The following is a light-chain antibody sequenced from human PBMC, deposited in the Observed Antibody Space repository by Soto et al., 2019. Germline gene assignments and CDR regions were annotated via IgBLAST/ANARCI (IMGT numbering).Light chain of an antibody. CDR3: QQYNNWPLT. CDR2: GAS. Sequence: IVLTPSPAPLSVSPVERATPSCKASQSVSSNLAWHQQRPGQAPRLLIYGASTRANGVPARFSGGGSGTEFTLTITSLQSEDFAVYWCQQYNNWPLTFGPGTRLEIK. J-gene: IGKJ5*01. V-gene: IGKV3D-15*01. CDR1: QSVSSN.